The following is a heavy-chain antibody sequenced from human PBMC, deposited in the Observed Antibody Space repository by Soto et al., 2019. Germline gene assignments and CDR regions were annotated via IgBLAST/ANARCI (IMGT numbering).Heavy chain of an antibody. CDR2: INPSGGST. CDR1: GYTFTSYY. J-gene: IGHJ4*02. V-gene: IGHV1-46*01. Sequence: ASVKVSCKASGYTFTSYYMHWVRQAPGQGLEWMGIINPSGGSTGYAQKLQGRVTMTSDTSTSTAYMELRSLRPDATPVYYCACVTSGCGDFYFDFWCKGILGSGSS. CDR3: ACVTSGCGDFYFDF. D-gene: IGHD4-17*01.